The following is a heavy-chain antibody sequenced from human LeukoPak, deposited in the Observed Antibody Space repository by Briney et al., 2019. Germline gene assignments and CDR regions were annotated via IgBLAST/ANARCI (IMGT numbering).Heavy chain of an antibody. CDR3: ARTGGTNRGIDY. J-gene: IGHJ4*02. V-gene: IGHV3-74*01. CDR2: VRTDGSST. CDR1: GFTFSSYW. Sequence: GGSLRLSCTTSGFTFSSYWMYWVRQAPGKGLVWVSRVRTDGSSTTYADSVKGRFTISRDNAKNTLFLQMSSLRAEDTAVYYCARTGGTNRGIDYWGQGSLDTVSS. D-gene: IGHD1-14*01.